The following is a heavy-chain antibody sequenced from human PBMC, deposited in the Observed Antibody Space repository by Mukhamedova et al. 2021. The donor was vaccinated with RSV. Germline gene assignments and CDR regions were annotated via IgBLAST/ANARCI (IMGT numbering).Heavy chain of an antibody. D-gene: IGHD2-2*02. CDR3: VRGGHCSSTVCYNLNAFDI. Sequence: ISYISGGSSTYYAGSVKGRFTISRDNAKNSLYLQMNSLRAEDTAMYFCVRGGHCSSTVCYNLNAFDICGQGTMVTVSS. V-gene: IGHV3-69-1*01. CDR2: ISGGSST. J-gene: IGHJ3*02.